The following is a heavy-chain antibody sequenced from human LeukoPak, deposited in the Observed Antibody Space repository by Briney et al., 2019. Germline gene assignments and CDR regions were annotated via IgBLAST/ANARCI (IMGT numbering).Heavy chain of an antibody. D-gene: IGHD6-19*01. CDR2: ISWNSGSI. J-gene: IGHJ2*01. CDR3: ARDEGGSGWYRSYWYFDL. Sequence: GGSLRLSCAASGFTFDDYAMHWVRQAPGKGLEWVSGISWNSGSIGYADSVKGRFTISRDNAKNSLYLQMNSLRAEDTAVYYCARDEGGSGWYRSYWYFDLWGRGTLVTVSS. CDR1: GFTFDDYA. V-gene: IGHV3-9*01.